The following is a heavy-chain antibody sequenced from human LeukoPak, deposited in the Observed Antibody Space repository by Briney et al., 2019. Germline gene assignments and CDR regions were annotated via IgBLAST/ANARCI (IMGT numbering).Heavy chain of an antibody. Sequence: PGGSLRLSCAASGFTFSGSAMHWVRQASGKGLEWVGRIRSKANNYATAYAASVKGRFTISRDGSKNTAYLQMNSLRADDTAVYYCAKPAKTDYADYWGQGTLVTVSS. J-gene: IGHJ4*02. CDR2: IRSKANNYAT. CDR1: GFTFSGSA. V-gene: IGHV3-73*01. CDR3: AKPAKTDYADY. D-gene: IGHD1-14*01.